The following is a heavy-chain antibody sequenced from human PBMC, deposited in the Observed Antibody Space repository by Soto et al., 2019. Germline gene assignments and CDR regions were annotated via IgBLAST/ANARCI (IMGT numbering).Heavy chain of an antibody. CDR2: ISAYNGNT. CDR3: ARGRSYYDILTGWGSDYYYGMDV. J-gene: IGHJ6*02. CDR1: GYTFTSYG. D-gene: IGHD3-9*01. Sequence: ASVKVSCKASGYTFTSYGISWVRQAPGQGLEWMGWISAYNGNTNYAQKLQGRVTMTTDTSTSTAYMELRSLRSDDTAVYYCARGRSYYDILTGWGSDYYYGMDVWGQGTTVTVS. V-gene: IGHV1-18*01.